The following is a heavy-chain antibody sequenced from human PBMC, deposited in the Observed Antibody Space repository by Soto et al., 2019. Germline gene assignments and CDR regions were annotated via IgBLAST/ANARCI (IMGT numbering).Heavy chain of an antibody. J-gene: IGHJ6*02. CDR3: ESLSFLRSGALFHCLVV. CDR2: INHGGTA. V-gene: IGHV4-34*01. D-gene: IGHD3-10*01. Sequence: WETLSLTCAVHGGSFTGFYWDWVRQPPGKGLEWIGEINHGGTANYNPSLKSRVSISVDMSKSKFSLQQTTGTADDTALYFCESLSFLRSGALFHCLVVWGQGPTVTVPS. CDR1: GGSFTGFY.